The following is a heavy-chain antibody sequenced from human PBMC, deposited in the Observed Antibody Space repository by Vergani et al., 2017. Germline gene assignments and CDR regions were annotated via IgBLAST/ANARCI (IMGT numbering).Heavy chain of an antibody. CDR1: GFTFSGSA. V-gene: IGHV3-73*02. J-gene: IGHJ6*03. Sequence: EVQLVESGGGLAQPGGSLKLSCAASGFTFSGSAMHWVRQASGKGLEWVGRIRSKANSYATAYAASVKGRFTISRDDSKNTAYLQMNSLKTEDTAVYYCTRGVDIVVVVAATPLYYYMDVWGKGTTVTVSS. CDR3: TRGVDIVVVVAATPLYYYMDV. CDR2: IRSKANSYAT. D-gene: IGHD2-15*01.